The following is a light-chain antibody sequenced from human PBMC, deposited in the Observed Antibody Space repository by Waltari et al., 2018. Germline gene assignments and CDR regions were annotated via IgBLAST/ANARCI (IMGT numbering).Light chain of an antibody. Sequence: ELVLTQSPGTLSLSPGERATPACRASQSVSRTLAWYQQKPGQAPKLLIYGASIRATGIPDRFTGSGSGTDFSLTISSLEPEDFAIYFCQHYVRLPATFGQGTKVEIK. CDR2: GAS. CDR1: QSVSRT. CDR3: QHYVRLPAT. J-gene: IGKJ1*01. V-gene: IGKV3-20*01.